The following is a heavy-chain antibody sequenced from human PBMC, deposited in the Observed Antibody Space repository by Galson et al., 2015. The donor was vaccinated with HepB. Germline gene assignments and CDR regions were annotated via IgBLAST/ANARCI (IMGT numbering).Heavy chain of an antibody. V-gene: IGHV3-21*01. CDR3: ARDVLLWFGELLSN. Sequence: SLRLSCAASGFTFSSYSMNWVRQAPGKGLEWVSSISSSSSYIYYADSVKGRFTITRDNAKNSLYLQMNSLRAEDTAVYYCARDVLLWFGELLSNWRQGTLVTVSS. J-gene: IGHJ4*02. D-gene: IGHD3-10*01. CDR1: GFTFSSYS. CDR2: ISSSSSYI.